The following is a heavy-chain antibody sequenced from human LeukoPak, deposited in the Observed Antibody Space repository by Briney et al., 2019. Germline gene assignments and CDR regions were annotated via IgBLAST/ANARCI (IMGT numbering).Heavy chain of an antibody. V-gene: IGHV4-30-2*01. CDR2: IYHSGST. CDR1: GGSISSGGYS. J-gene: IGHJ6*02. D-gene: IGHD3/OR15-3a*01. Sequence: PSGTLSLTCAVSGGSISSGGYSWSWIRQPPGKGLEWIVYIYHSGSTYYNPSLKSRVTISVDRSKNQFSLKLSSVTAADTAVYYCARVSKKRGQNYYYYGMDVWGQGTTVTVSS. CDR3: ARVSKKRGQNYYYYGMDV.